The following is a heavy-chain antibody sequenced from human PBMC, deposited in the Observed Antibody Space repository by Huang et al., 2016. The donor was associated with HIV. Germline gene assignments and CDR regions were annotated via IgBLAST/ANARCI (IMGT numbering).Heavy chain of an antibody. CDR1: EYTLTELS. Sequence: QVQLVQSRAEVKKPGASVKVSCKVSEYTLTELSLHWVRQPPGKGLEWMGGLDPEIGETIYAQQVKGRVTMTEDTSTETAFMELSGLRPEDTAVYYCATGFDVFFDFWGQGTLVTVSS. D-gene: IGHD3-9*01. CDR2: LDPEIGET. CDR3: ATGFDVFFDF. J-gene: IGHJ4*02. V-gene: IGHV1-24*01.